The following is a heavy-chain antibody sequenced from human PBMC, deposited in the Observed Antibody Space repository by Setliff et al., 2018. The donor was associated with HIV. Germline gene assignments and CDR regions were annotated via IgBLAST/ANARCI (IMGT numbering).Heavy chain of an antibody. D-gene: IGHD3-10*01. V-gene: IGHV3-74*01. J-gene: IGHJ4*02. CDR3: ARDIGGGDY. CDR2: INIDGGST. CDR1: GFTFRSYW. Sequence: GGSLRLSCAASGFTFRSYWMYWVRQPPGKGLVWVSRINIDGGSTNYADSVKGRFTISRDNAKNTLYLQMNSLRAEDTAVYYCARDIGGGDYWGQGTLVTVSS.